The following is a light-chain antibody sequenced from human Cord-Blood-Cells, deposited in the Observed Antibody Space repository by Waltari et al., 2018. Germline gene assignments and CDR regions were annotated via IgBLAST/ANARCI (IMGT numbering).Light chain of an antibody. CDR1: SSDVGGYHY. CDR2: DVS. CDR3: SSYTSSSTYV. V-gene: IGLV2-14*01. J-gene: IGLJ1*01. Sequence: QSALTQPASVSGSPGQSITISCTGTSSDVGGYHYVSWYQQHPGKAPKLMLYDVSNRPSGVSNRFSGSKSGNTASLTISGLQAEDEADYYCSSYTSSSTYVCGTGTKVTVL.